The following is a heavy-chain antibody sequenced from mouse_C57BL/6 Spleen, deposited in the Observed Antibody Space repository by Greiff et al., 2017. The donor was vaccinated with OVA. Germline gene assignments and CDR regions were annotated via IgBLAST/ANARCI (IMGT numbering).Heavy chain of an antibody. CDR2: IWSGGST. CDR1: GFSLTSYG. V-gene: IGHV2-2*01. D-gene: IGHD2-4*01. CDR3: AIGGDYSYYAMDY. Sequence: VKLVESGPGLVQPSQSLSITCTVSGFSLTSYGVHWVRQSPGKGLEWLGVIWSGGSTDYNAAFISRLSISKDNSKSQVFFKMNSLQADDTAIDYCAIGGDYSYYAMDYRGQGTSVTVSS. J-gene: IGHJ4*01.